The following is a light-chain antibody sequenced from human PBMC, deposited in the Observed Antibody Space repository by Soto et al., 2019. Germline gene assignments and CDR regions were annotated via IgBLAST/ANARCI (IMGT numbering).Light chain of an antibody. Sequence: DIQLTQSPSPLSASVGDRVTITCRASQSVSTWLAWYQQKAGKAPKLLIYRASSLQAGVPSRFSGSGSATEFTLTITSLQPDDFATYYCQQYTTYPSWTFGQGTKVEIK. J-gene: IGKJ1*01. CDR1: QSVSTW. V-gene: IGKV1-5*03. CDR3: QQYTTYPSWT. CDR2: RAS.